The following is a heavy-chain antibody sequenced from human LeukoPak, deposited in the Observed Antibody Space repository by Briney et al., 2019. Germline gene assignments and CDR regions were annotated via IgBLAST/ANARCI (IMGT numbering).Heavy chain of an antibody. CDR3: ARGGLVVVITMVDY. D-gene: IGHD3-22*01. Sequence: GGSLRLSCAASGFTFSSYSMNWVRQAPGKGLEWVSSISSSGGYIYYADSVKGRFTISRDNAKNSLYLQMNSLRAEDTAVYYCARGGLVVVITMVDYWGQGTLVTVSS. CDR1: GFTFSSYS. J-gene: IGHJ4*02. V-gene: IGHV3-21*01. CDR2: ISSSGGYI.